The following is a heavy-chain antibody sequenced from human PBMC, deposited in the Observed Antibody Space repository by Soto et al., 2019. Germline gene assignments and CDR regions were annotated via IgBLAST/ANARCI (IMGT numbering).Heavy chain of an antibody. J-gene: IGHJ5*02. CDR2: FFPSGNS. V-gene: IGHV4-38-2*02. CDR3: ARISSAVDT. Sequence: SETLSLTCNVSGFSIFNDYYWGWIRQSPGKGLEWMGSFFPSGNSFYNPSLKSRLTISVDASKNQFSLSLKSVTAADTDVYYCARISSAVDTWGQGTLVTVSS. D-gene: IGHD6-19*01. CDR1: GFSIFNDYY.